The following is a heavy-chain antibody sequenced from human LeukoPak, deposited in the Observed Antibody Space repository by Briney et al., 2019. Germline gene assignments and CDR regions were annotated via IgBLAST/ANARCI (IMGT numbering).Heavy chain of an antibody. CDR1: GFTFSNHV. V-gene: IGHV3-23*01. Sequence: GESLRLSCAASGFTFSNHVMIWVRQAPGKGLEWVSGITASGDSTYYADSVESRFTMSRDNSKNTVYLQMNSLRAEDTAVYYCAKNPYYDILTGYRLPYYFDYWGQGTLVTVSS. CDR2: ITASGDST. D-gene: IGHD3-9*01. CDR3: AKNPYYDILTGYRLPYYFDY. J-gene: IGHJ4*02.